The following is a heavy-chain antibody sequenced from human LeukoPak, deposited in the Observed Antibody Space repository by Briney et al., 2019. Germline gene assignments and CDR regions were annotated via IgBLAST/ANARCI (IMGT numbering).Heavy chain of an antibody. Sequence: SETLSLTCTVSGGSISSGGYYWSWVRQPPGKGLEWIGYIYYSGSTYYNPSLKSRVTISVDTSKNQFSLKLSSVTAADTAVYYCARSPGNAFDIWGQGTMVTVSS. J-gene: IGHJ3*02. CDR2: IYYSGST. CDR1: GGSISSGGYY. V-gene: IGHV4-30-4*01. CDR3: ARSPGNAFDI.